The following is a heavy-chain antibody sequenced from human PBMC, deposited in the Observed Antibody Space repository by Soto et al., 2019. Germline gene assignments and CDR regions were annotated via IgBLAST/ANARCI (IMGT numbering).Heavy chain of an antibody. D-gene: IGHD3-22*01. V-gene: IGHV1-69*01. J-gene: IGHJ3*01. CDR3: ARGVGRYYDSSAWAFDL. CDR2: IIPIFGTA. CDR1: GGTFSSYA. Sequence: QVQLVQSGAEVKKPGSSVKVSCKASGGTFSSYAISWVRQAPGQGLEWMGGIIPIFGTANYAQKFQGRVTITADESTSTAYMELGSLRSEDRGVYYCARGVGRYYDSSAWAFDLWGQGTMVTVSS.